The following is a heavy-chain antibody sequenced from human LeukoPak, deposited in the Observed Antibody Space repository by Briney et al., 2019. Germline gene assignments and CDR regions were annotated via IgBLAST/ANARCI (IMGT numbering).Heavy chain of an antibody. J-gene: IGHJ4*02. Sequence: PETLSLTCTVSGGSISSYYWSWIRQPPGKGLEWLGYIYYSGSTNYNPSLKSRVTISVDTSKNQFSLKLSSVTAADTAVYYCAREKPSSSWYSDFDYWGQGTLVTVSS. CDR3: AREKPSSSWYSDFDY. D-gene: IGHD6-13*01. V-gene: IGHV4-59*01. CDR2: IYYSGST. CDR1: GGSISSYY.